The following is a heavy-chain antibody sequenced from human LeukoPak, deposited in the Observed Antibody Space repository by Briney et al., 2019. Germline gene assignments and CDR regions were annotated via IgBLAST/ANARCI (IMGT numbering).Heavy chain of an antibody. CDR3: VTYCSSTSCYLSDY. D-gene: IGHD2-2*01. CDR1: GGSISSSSYY. J-gene: IGHJ4*02. CDR2: IYYSGST. V-gene: IGHV4-39*01. Sequence: SETLSLTCTVSGGSISSSSYYWGWIRQPPGKGLEWIGSIYYSGSTYYNPSLKSRVTISVDTSKNQFSLKLSSVTAADTAVYYCVTYCSSTSCYLSDYWGQGTLVTVSS.